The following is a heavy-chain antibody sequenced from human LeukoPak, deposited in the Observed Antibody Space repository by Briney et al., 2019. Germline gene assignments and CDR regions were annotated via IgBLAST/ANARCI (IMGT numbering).Heavy chain of an antibody. V-gene: IGHV3-23*01. CDR2: IFPSGGEI. Sequence: GSLRLSCAASGFTFSTFAMIWVRQPPGKGLEWVSSIFPSGGEIHYADSVRGRFTISRDNSKSTLSLQMNSLRAEDTAVYYCASNLYPLVATIGIGAFDIWGQGTMVTVSS. D-gene: IGHD5-12*01. J-gene: IGHJ3*02. CDR3: ASNLYPLVATIGIGAFDI. CDR1: GFTFSTFA.